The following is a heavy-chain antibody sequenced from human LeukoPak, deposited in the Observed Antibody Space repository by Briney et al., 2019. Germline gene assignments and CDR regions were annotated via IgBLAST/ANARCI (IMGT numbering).Heavy chain of an antibody. V-gene: IGHV3-13*01. J-gene: IGHJ4*02. Sequence: PGGSLRLSCAASGFTFSSYDMHWVRQVTGNSLEWVSGIGIAGDTYHVDSVKGRFTISRENAKNSLYLQMNSLRAGDTAVYYCARASRAAAGDFDYWGQGTLVTVSS. D-gene: IGHD6-13*01. CDR1: GFTFSSYD. CDR3: ARASRAAAGDFDY. CDR2: IGIAGDT.